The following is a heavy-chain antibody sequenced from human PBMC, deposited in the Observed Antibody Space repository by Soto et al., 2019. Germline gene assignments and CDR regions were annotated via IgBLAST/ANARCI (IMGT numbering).Heavy chain of an antibody. Sequence: QVKLVQSGAEVKKPGASVKVSCKASGYTFTSYGISWVRQAPGQGLEWMGWTSAYNGNTNYAQKLQGRVTMTTDTSTSTDNMELRSLRSDDTAVYYCASSAYYDILTGYYNVMGYWGQGTLVTVSS. V-gene: IGHV1-18*01. CDR1: GYTFTSYG. CDR2: TSAYNGNT. D-gene: IGHD3-9*01. CDR3: ASSAYYDILTGYYNVMGY. J-gene: IGHJ4*02.